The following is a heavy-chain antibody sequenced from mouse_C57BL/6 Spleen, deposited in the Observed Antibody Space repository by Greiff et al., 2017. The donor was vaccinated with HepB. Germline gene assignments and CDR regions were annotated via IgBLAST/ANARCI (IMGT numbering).Heavy chain of an antibody. CDR2: ISDGGSYT. J-gene: IGHJ2*01. D-gene: IGHD1-1*01. CDR1: GFTFSSYA. Sequence: EVKLMESGGGLVKPGGSLKLSCAASGFTFSSYAMSWVRQTPEKRLEWVATISDGGSYTYYPDNVKGRFTISRDNAKNNLYLQMSHLKSEDTAMYYFARSYYYDSSTYYFDDWGQGTTLTVSS. CDR3: ARSYYYDSSTYYFDD. V-gene: IGHV5-4*03.